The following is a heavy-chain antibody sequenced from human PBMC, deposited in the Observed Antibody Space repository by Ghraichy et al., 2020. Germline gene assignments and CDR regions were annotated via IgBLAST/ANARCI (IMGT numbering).Heavy chain of an antibody. Sequence: SETLSLTCTVSGGSISTYYWSWIRQPPGKGLEWIGYIYYSGSADYNPSLKSRVTISVDRSQNQFSLKLSSVTAADTAVYYCARWSSGYYSTPFDYWGQGTLVTVSS. CDR3: ARWSSGYYSTPFDY. V-gene: IGHV4-59*08. CDR2: IYYSGSA. J-gene: IGHJ4*02. D-gene: IGHD3-22*01. CDR1: GGSISTYY.